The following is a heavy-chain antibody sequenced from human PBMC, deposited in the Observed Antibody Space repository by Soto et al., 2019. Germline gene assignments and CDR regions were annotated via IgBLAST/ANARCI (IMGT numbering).Heavy chain of an antibody. J-gene: IGHJ4*02. Sequence: GGSLRLSCKASGFTFRSYTMSWVRHTPGKGLEWVSSISGSGDKTYYADSVKGRFTFSRDNSKNTLYLKMNSLRVEDTAVYYCAIEWTPRRAFDSWGQGTLVTVSS. CDR1: GFTFRSYT. CDR3: AIEWTPRRAFDS. CDR2: ISGSGDKT. D-gene: IGHD5-12*01. V-gene: IGHV3-23*01.